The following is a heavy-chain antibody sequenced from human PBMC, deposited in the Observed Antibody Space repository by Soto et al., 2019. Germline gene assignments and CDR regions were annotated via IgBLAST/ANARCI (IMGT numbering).Heavy chain of an antibody. D-gene: IGHD5-18*01. CDR2: IIPILGIA. CDR1: GGTFSSYT. V-gene: IGHV1-69*02. J-gene: IGHJ6*03. CDR3: ARGGRRDSDGSSYDYYMDG. Sequence: SVKVSCKASGGTFSSYTISWVRQAPGQGLEWMGRIIPILGIANYAQKFQGRVAITADKSTSTAYMELSSLRSEDAAVYYCARGGRRDSDGSSYDYYMDGCGKGTTVTVSS.